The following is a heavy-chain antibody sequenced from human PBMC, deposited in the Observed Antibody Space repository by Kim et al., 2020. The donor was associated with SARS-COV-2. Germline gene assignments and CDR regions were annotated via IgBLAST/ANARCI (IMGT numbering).Heavy chain of an antibody. CDR2: IKSDGSTT. CDR1: GFTFSSYW. Sequence: GGSLRLSCAASGFTFSSYWMHWVRQAPGKGLVWVSRIKSDGSTTTYADSVKGRFTISTDNAKNTLYLQMNSLRAEDTAVYYCIGDYHNAMDVCGQGTTVT. CDR3: IGDYHNAMDV. J-gene: IGHJ6*02. V-gene: IGHV3-74*03.